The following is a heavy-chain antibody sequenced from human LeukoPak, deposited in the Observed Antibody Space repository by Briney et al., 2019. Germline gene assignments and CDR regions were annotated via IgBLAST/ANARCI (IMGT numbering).Heavy chain of an antibody. CDR2: ISSDGSRV. J-gene: IGHJ5*02. CDR1: GFTFSIYG. Sequence: GGTLRLSCAASGFTFSIYGMSWVRQAPGKGLVWVSRISSDGSRVTYADSVKGRFTISRDNAKNTLYLQMNSLRAEDTATYYCAKDQSGASGFGDRGGQGILVTVSS. V-gene: IGHV3-74*01. CDR3: AKDQSGASGFGDR. D-gene: IGHD3-10*01.